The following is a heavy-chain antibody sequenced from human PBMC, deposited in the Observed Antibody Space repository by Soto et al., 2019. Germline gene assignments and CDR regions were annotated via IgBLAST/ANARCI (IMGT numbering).Heavy chain of an antibody. Sequence: ASVKVSCKASGYTLTGFHIHWMRQAPGQGLEWMAWINPKNGDTDYSQKFQGIIILTRDTSISTAYMELIGLSSDDTAMYYCAWGTPIYGRQKSAFDIWGQGTMVTVSS. CDR2: INPKNGDT. CDR1: GYTLTGFH. CDR3: AWGTPIYGRQKSAFDI. V-gene: IGHV1-2*02. J-gene: IGHJ3*02. D-gene: IGHD2-15*01.